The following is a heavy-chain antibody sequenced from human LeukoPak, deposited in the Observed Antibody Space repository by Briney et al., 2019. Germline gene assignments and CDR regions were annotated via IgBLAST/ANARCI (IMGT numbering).Heavy chain of an antibody. D-gene: IGHD3-10*01. CDR2: IYSGGST. Sequence: PGGSLRLSCATSGFTVSSNYMTWVRQAPGKGLEWVSVIYSGGSTYYADSVKGRFTISRDNSKNTLYLQMNSLRAEDTAVYYCARVGYYGSGSYPEYYFDYWGQGTLVTVSS. CDR1: GFTVSSNY. J-gene: IGHJ4*02. CDR3: ARVGYYGSGSYPEYYFDY. V-gene: IGHV3-53*01.